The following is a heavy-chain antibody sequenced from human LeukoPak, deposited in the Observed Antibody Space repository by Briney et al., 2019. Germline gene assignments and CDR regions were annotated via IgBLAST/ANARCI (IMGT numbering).Heavy chain of an antibody. CDR1: GYTLTELS. CDR3: ATATPFSVRPGSYFNRYYFDY. CDR2: FGPEDGET. D-gene: IGHD1-26*01. Sequence: GASVKVSCKVSGYTLTELSMHWVRQAPGKGLEWMGGFGPEDGETIYAQKFQGRVTMTEDTSTDTAYMELSSLRSEDTAVYYCATATPFSVRPGSYFNRYYFDYWGQGTLVTVSS. V-gene: IGHV1-24*01. J-gene: IGHJ4*02.